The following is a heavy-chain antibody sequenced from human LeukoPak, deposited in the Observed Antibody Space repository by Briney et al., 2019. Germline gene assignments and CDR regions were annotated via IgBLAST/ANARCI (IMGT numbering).Heavy chain of an antibody. CDR1: GFNFDSYT. Sequence: GGSLRLSCAASGFNFDSYTMTWVRQAPGKGLEWVSSISSGSGHIYYADSMKGRFTISRDNAKSSLYLQMNSLRSEDTAVYYCARFLMVAVGPQRVDCWGQGTLVTVSS. CDR2: ISSGSGHI. D-gene: IGHD2-15*01. CDR3: ARFLMVAVGPQRVDC. J-gene: IGHJ4*02. V-gene: IGHV3-21*01.